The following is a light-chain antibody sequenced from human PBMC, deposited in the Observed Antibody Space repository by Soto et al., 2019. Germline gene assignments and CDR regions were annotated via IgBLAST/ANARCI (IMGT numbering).Light chain of an antibody. CDR3: SLYISGSTDV. CDR1: SSDVGSYNR. Sequence: QSVLTQPPSVSGSPGQSVTISCTGTSSDVGSYNRLSWYQQPPGTAPKLIMYEVNTRPSGVPDRFSGSKSGSTASLTISGLRAEDEADYYCSLYISGSTDVFGTGPKVTVL. CDR2: EVN. J-gene: IGLJ1*01. V-gene: IGLV2-18*01.